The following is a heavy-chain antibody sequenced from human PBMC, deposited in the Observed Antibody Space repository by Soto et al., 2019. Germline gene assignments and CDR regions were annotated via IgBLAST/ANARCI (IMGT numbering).Heavy chain of an antibody. CDR1: GFTFSSYS. J-gene: IGHJ6*03. CDR2: ISSSSSYI. V-gene: IGHV3-21*01. D-gene: IGHD2-15*01. Sequence: GGSLRLSCAASGFTFSSYSMNWVRQAPGKGLEWVSSISSSSSYIYYADSVKGRFTISRDNAKNSLYLQMNSLRAEDTAVYYCARTGRGCSGGSCYTFEYYYYYMDVWGKGTTVTSP. CDR3: ARTGRGCSGGSCYTFEYYYYYMDV.